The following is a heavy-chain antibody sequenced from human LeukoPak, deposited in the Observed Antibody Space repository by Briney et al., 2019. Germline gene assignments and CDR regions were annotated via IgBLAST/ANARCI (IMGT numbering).Heavy chain of an antibody. V-gene: IGHV1-24*01. J-gene: IGHJ4*02. CDR1: GYTLTELS. CDR2: FNPKDGET. CDR3: ANLGYCGGDCVDY. D-gene: IGHD2-21*01. Sequence: ASVKVSCKVSGYTLTELSMHWVRQAPGKGLEWMGGFNPKDGETIYAQKFQGRVTMTKDTSIDTAYMELRSLRSEETAVYHCANLGYCGGDCVDYWGQGSLVSDS.